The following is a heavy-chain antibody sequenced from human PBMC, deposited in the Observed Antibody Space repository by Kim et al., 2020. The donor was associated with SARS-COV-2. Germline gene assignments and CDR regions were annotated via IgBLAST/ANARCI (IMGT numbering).Heavy chain of an antibody. V-gene: IGHV6-1*01. CDR3: AREHCSSTSCYDAFDI. D-gene: IGHD2-2*01. CDR2: TFYRSKWYS. Sequence: SQTLSLTCDISGDSVSSNSAAWHWIRQSPSRGLEWLGRTFYRSKWYSDYAVSVKSRIAINPDTSKNQFSLQLNSVTPEDTAVYYCAREHCSSTSCYDAFDIWGQGTMVTVSS. J-gene: IGHJ3*02. CDR1: GDSVSSNSAA.